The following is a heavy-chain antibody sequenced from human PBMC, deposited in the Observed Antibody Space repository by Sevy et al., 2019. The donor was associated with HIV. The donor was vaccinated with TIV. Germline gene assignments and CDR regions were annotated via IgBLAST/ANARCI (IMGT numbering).Heavy chain of an antibody. D-gene: IGHD2-15*01. CDR1: EFSFSSYS. CDR3: AKVGPHCSGGTCYHPLFDY. J-gene: IGHJ4*02. CDR2: ISSSSSTM. V-gene: IGHV3-48*02. Sequence: GGSLRLSCAASEFSFSSYSMNWVRQAPGQGLEWVSYISSSSSTMYYADSVKGRFTISRDNAKNSLYLQMNSLRDEDTAVYYCAKVGPHCSGGTCYHPLFDYCGQGTLVTVSS.